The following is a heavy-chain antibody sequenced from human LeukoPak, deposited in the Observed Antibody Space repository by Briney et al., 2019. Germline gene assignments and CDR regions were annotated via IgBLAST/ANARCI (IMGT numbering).Heavy chain of an antibody. CDR2: MNPNSGNT. CDR1: GYTFTSYD. D-gene: IGHD4-17*01. V-gene: IGHV1-8*01. CDR3: ARGLGTTVTSYYYYYYYMDV. Sequence: GASVKVSCKASGYTFTSYDINWVRQATGQGLGWMGWMNPNSGNTGYAQKFQGRVTMTRNTSISTAYMELSSLRSEDTAAYYCARGLGTTVTSYYYYYYYMDVWGKGTTVTVSS. J-gene: IGHJ6*03.